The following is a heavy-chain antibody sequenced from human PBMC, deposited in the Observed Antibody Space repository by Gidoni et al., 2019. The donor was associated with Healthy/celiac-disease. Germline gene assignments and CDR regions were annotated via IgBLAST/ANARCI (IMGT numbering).Heavy chain of an antibody. CDR2: ISGSGGST. CDR1: GFTFTSYA. D-gene: IGHD3-22*01. CDR3: AKIMSRDYYDSSGYPPYGMDV. J-gene: IGHJ6*02. Sequence: EVQLLASGGGLVLPGGSLRRSCAASGFTFTSYATSLVRQAPGKGLEWVSAISGSGGSTYYADTVNGRFTISRDNSKNTLYLQMNSLRAEDTAVYYCAKIMSRDYYDSSGYPPYGMDVWGQGTTVTVSS. V-gene: IGHV3-23*01.